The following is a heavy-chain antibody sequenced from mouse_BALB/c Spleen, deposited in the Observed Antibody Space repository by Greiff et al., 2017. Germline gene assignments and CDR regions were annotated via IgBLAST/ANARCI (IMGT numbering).Heavy chain of an antibody. V-gene: IGHV5-6-5*01. Sequence: EVKLVESGGGLVKPGGSLKLSCAASGFTFSSYAMSWVRQTPEKRLEWVASISSGGSTYYPDSVKGRFTISRDNARNILYLQMSSLRSEDTAMYYCARPYGSSSWYFDVWGAGTTVTVSS. CDR1: GFTFSSYA. J-gene: IGHJ1*01. CDR3: ARPYGSSSWYFDV. D-gene: IGHD1-1*01. CDR2: ISSGGST.